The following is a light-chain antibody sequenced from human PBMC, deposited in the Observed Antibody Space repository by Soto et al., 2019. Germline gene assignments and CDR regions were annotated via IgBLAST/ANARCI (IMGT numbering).Light chain of an antibody. CDR3: QQYNSYPYT. CDR1: QSITSW. J-gene: IGKJ2*01. CDR2: DAS. Sequence: DIQMTQSPSTLSASVGDRVTITSRARQSITSWLAWYQQKPGKAPKLLIYDASSLESGVPSTFSGSGSGTEFTLTISNLQPDDFATYYCQQYNSYPYTVGEGTKLEIK. V-gene: IGKV1-5*01.